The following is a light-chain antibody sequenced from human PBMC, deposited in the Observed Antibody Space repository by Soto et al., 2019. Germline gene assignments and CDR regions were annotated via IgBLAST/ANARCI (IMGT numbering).Light chain of an antibody. CDR3: MQALQSLT. J-gene: IGKJ5*01. CDR2: FGS. CDR1: QILLYNNTYNY. V-gene: IGKV2-28*01. Sequence: VMSVSLLSLRIIKKEPSSISFISSQILLYNNTYNYLDWYVQKPGQSPQLLIYFGSNRAPGVPDRFSGSGSGTEFTLKINRVEAEEVGSYYGMQALQSLTFGQGTRLEIK.